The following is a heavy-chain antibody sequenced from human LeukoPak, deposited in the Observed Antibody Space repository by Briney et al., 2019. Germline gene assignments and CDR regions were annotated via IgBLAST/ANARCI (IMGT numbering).Heavy chain of an antibody. CDR1: GGSFSGYY. J-gene: IGHJ4*02. Sequence: SETLSLTCAVYGGSFSGYYWGWIRQPPGKGLEWIGEINHSGSTNYNPSLKSRVTISVDTSKNQFSLKLSSVTAADTAVYYCARGRGYCSSTSCYLEAFDYWGQGTLVTVSS. CDR2: INHSGST. D-gene: IGHD2-2*01. V-gene: IGHV4-34*01. CDR3: ARGRGYCSSTSCYLEAFDY.